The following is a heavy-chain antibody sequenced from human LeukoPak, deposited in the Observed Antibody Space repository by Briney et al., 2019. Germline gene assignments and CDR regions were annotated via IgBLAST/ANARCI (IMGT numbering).Heavy chain of an antibody. CDR3: ARDIGSGNYFDY. CDR1: GFTVSRNY. V-gene: IGHV3-53*01. Sequence: PGGSLRLSCAASGFTVSRNYMSWVRQAPGKGLEWVSVIYSGGTTYYADSVKGRFTISRDNSKNTLYLQMNSLRVEDTAVYYCARDIGSGNYFDYWGQGTLVTVSS. CDR2: IYSGGTT. D-gene: IGHD1-26*01. J-gene: IGHJ4*02.